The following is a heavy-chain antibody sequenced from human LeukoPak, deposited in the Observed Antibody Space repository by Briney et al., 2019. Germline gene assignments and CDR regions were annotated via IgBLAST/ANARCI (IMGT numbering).Heavy chain of an antibody. CDR2: ISGSGGST. CDR1: GFTFSSYA. J-gene: IGHJ4*02. D-gene: IGHD5-18*01. V-gene: IGHV3-23*01. CDR3: AKDEPSGEWIQLWPLWNAGSYFDY. Sequence: AGGSLRLSCAASGFTFSSYAMSWVRQAPGKGLEWVSAISGSGGSTYYADSVKGRFTISRDNSKNTLYLQMNSLRAEDTAVYYCAKDEPSGEWIQLWPLWNAGSYFDYWGQGTLVTVSS.